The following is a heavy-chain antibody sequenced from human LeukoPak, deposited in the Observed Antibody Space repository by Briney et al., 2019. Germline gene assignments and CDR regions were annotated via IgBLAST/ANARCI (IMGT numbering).Heavy chain of an antibody. D-gene: IGHD6-13*01. V-gene: IGHV3-23*01. CDR3: AKEGRTTWYRGWFDS. Sequence: PGGSLRLSCAASGFTFSSYAMSWVRQAPGKGLEWVSAISGSGGSTYYADSVKGRFTISRDNSKNTLYLQINSLRAADTAVYYCAKEGRTTWYRGWFDSWGQGTLVIVSS. CDR1: GFTFSSYA. J-gene: IGHJ5*01. CDR2: ISGSGGST.